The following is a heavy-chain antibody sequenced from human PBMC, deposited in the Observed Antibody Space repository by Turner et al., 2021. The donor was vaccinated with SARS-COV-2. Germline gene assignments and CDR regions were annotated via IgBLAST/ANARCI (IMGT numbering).Heavy chain of an antibody. CDR1: NW. V-gene: IGHV4-4*02. Sequence: NWWSWVRQPPGRGLEWIGEIYHSGNTNYNPSLKSRVTISVDKSKNHFSLKLSSVTAADTAVYYCARGFCSGGSCSNFDYWGQGTLVTVSS. J-gene: IGHJ4*02. CDR3: ARGFCSGGSCSNFDY. CDR2: IYHSGNT. D-gene: IGHD2-15*01.